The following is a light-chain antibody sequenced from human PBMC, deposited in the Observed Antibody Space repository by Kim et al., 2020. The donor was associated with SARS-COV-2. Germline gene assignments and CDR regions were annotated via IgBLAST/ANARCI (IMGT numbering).Light chain of an antibody. Sequence: SYELTQPPSVSVSPGQTASITCSGDKLGDKYACWYQQKPGQSPVLGIYQDSKRPSGIPERFSGSNSGNTATLTISGTQAMDEADYYCQAWDSSTAVVFGG. J-gene: IGLJ2*01. CDR3: QAWDSSTAVV. CDR2: QDS. CDR1: KLGDKY. V-gene: IGLV3-1*01.